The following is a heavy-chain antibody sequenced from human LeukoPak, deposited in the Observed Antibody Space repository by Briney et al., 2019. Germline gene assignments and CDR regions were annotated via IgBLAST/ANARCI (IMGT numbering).Heavy chain of an antibody. V-gene: IGHV4-34*01. CDR3: ARGQLPLDY. J-gene: IGHJ4*02. CDR2: INHSGST. Sequence: PGGSLRLSCAASGFTFSNAWMSWIRQPPGKGLEWIGDINHSGSTNYNPSLKSRVTMSVDTSKNQFSLNLSSVTAADTAVYFCARGQLPLDYWGQGTLVTVSS. CDR1: GFTFSNAW. D-gene: IGHD2-2*01.